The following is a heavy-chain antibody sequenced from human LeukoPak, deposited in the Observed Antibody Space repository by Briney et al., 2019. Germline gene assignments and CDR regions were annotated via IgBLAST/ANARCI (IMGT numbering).Heavy chain of an antibody. Sequence: GGSLRLSCAASGFTFSAFDMTWVRQAPGKGLEWLSYISADSTVVHYADSVRRRFTISRNNANNSLHLHLKSLISERTGIYCFARDTRGWTYRYNFLDPW. D-gene: IGHD3-16*02. CDR2: ISADSTVV. CDR3: ARDTRGWTYRYNFLDP. J-gene: IGHJ5*02. CDR1: GFTFSAFD. V-gene: IGHV3-48*03.